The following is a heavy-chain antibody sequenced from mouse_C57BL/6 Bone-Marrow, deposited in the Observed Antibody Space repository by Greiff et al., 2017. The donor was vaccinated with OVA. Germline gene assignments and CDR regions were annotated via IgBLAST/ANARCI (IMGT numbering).Heavy chain of an antibody. CDR1: GYAFSSSW. CDR2: IYPGDGDT. Sequence: VKLQQSGPELVKPGASVKISCKASGYAFSSSWMNWVKQRPGKGLEWIGRIYPGDGDTNYNGKFKGKATLTADKSSSTAYMQLSSLTSEDSAVYFCARGDYGTDYWGQGTTLTVSS. D-gene: IGHD2-4*01. CDR3: ARGDYGTDY. J-gene: IGHJ2*01. V-gene: IGHV1-82*01.